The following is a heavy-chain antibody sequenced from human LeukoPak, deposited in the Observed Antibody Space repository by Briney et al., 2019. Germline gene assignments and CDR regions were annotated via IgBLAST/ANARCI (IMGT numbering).Heavy chain of an antibody. J-gene: IGHJ4*02. CDR1: GFTVTSNY. D-gene: IGHD5-12*01. Sequence: GGSLRLSCAASGFTVTSNYMSWVRQAPGKGLEWVAVISYDGSNKYYADSVKGRFTISRDNSKNTLYLQMNSLRAEDTAVYYCAKDLTGYDYFDYWGQGTLVTVSS. CDR2: ISYDGSNK. V-gene: IGHV3-30*18. CDR3: AKDLTGYDYFDY.